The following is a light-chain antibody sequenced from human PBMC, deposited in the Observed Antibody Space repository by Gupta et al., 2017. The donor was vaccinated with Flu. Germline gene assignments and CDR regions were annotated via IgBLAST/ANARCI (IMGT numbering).Light chain of an antibody. CDR1: SSNIGSNT. Sequence: SLLPLPPPPPLTPRPRVTISCSGSSSNIGSNTVNWYQQLPGTAPKLLIYSNNQRPSGVPDRFSGSKSGTSASLAISGLQSEDEADYYCAAWDDSLNGRVFGGRTKLTVL. J-gene: IGLJ3*02. V-gene: IGLV1-44*01. CDR3: AAWDDSLNGRV. CDR2: SNN.